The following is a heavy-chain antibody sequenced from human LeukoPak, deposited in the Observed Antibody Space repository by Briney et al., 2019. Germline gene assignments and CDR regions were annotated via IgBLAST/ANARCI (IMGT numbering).Heavy chain of an antibody. J-gene: IGHJ4*02. D-gene: IGHD3-22*01. Sequence: ASVKVSCKASGYTFTGYYMHWVRQAPGQGLEWMGRINPNSGGTNYAQKFQGRVTITADESTSTAYMELSSLRSEDTAVYYCARDPRPINYYDSSGYYYGFGYWGQGTLVTVSS. CDR3: ARDPRPINYYDSSGYYYGFGY. V-gene: IGHV1-2*06. CDR2: INPNSGGT. CDR1: GYTFTGYY.